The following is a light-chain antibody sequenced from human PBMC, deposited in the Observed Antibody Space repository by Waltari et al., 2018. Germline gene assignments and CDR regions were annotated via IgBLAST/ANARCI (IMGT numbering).Light chain of an antibody. V-gene: IGLV2-14*03. J-gene: IGLJ1*01. Sequence: QSALTQPASVSGSPGQSITISCTGTSNDVGGYNYVSWYQQPPGKAPKLMIYDVSDRPSGVSNRFSGSKSGNTASLTISGLQAEDEAEYYCTSYATGSSYIFGGGTKVTVL. CDR1: SNDVGGYNY. CDR2: DVS. CDR3: TSYATGSSYI.